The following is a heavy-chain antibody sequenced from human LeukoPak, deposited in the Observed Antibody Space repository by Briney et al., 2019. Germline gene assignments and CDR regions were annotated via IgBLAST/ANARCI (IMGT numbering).Heavy chain of an antibody. CDR3: AREDILTGYYKGVDY. J-gene: IGHJ4*02. D-gene: IGHD3-9*01. Sequence: PGGSLRLSCAASGFTFSSYEMNWVRQAPGKGLEWVSYISSSGSTIYYADSVKGRFTISRDNAKNSLYLQMNSLRAVDTAVYYCAREDILTGYYKGVDYWGQGTLVTVSS. CDR2: ISSSGSTI. V-gene: IGHV3-48*03. CDR1: GFTFSSYE.